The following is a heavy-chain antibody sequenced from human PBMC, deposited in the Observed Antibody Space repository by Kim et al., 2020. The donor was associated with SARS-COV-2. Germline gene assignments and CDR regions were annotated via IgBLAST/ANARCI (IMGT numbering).Heavy chain of an antibody. CDR3: TRGNSVNSDWWLLDAWFGP. J-gene: IGHJ5*02. D-gene: IGHD2-8*02. CDR2: ISGSGSTT. Sequence: GGSLRLSCAASGFTFSGYAMSWVRQTPGKGLEWVSGISGSGSTTYYADSAEGRLIISRDNAKNTLYLQMNTLRADDTAVYYCTRGNSVNSDWWLLDAWFGPWGQGNPVIVSS. V-gene: IGHV3-23*01. CDR1: GFTFSGYA.